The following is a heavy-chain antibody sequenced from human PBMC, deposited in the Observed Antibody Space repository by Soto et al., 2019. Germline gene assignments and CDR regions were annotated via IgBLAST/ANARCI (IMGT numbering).Heavy chain of an antibody. D-gene: IGHD6-19*01. CDR2: IFYTGST. Sequence: SETLSLTCTVSGGSIASGGFYWSLVRQHPVKGLEWIGYIFYTGSTSYNPSLKSRLTISQDPSKNHFSLNLRSVTAADTAVYYCARGRGTGWFFDFWGQGALVTVSS. V-gene: IGHV4-31*03. J-gene: IGHJ4*02. CDR3: ARGRGTGWFFDF. CDR1: GGSIASGGFY.